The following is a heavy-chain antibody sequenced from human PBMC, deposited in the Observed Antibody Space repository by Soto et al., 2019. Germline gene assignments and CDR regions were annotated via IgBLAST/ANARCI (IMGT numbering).Heavy chain of an antibody. J-gene: IGHJ4*02. V-gene: IGHV4-59*02. Sequence: QVQLQESGPGLVKPSETLTLTCTVSGGSVNHYYWSWIRQPPGKGLDLIGYIYYTGITDYNPSLTSRVTISVDTSQNQLSLKLNSVTAADTAVYDCARWNEGLDYWGQGTLVTVSS. D-gene: IGHD1-1*01. CDR1: GGSVNHYY. CDR3: ARWNEGLDY. CDR2: IYYTGIT.